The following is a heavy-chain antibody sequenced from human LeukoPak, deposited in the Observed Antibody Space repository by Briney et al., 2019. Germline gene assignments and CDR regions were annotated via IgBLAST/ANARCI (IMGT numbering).Heavy chain of an antibody. CDR2: ISNSGGITI. CDR1: GFSFSDYY. CDR3: AKDTLADGLFFDF. V-gene: IGHV3-11*01. D-gene: IGHD5-24*01. J-gene: IGHJ4*02. Sequence: GGSLRLSCAASGFSFSDYYMSWIRQAPGKGLEWVSYISNSGGITIYYADSVKGRFTISRDDARNSLYLHMNSLRAEDTAIYYCAKDTLADGLFFDFWGQGTPVTVSS.